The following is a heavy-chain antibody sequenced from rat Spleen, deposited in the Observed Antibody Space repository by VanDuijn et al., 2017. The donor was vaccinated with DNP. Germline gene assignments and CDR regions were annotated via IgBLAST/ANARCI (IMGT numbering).Heavy chain of an antibody. CDR1: GFIFSNYD. CDR2: IRTDSGRT. Sequence: EVQLVESGGGLVQPGRSLKLSCAASGFIFSNYDMAWVRQAPTKGLEWVTSIRTDSGRTYYRDSVKGRFTVSRDNAKSTLYLQMNSLRSEDTATYYCAREGITTSDYFDYWGQGVMVTVSS. D-gene: IGHD1-10*01. V-gene: IGHV5-25*01. J-gene: IGHJ2*01. CDR3: AREGITTSDYFDY.